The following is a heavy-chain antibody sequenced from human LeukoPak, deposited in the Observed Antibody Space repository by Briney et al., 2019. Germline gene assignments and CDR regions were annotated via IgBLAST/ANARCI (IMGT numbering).Heavy chain of an antibody. CDR3: ARDRGYYVFDY. V-gene: IGHV3-7*01. Sequence: GGSLRLSCAASGFTFSSYWMTWVRQAPGKGLEWVAHVKPDGSEKSYVDSVKGRFTISRDNAQNSLYLQMNSLRAEDTAVYYCARDRGYYVFDYWGQGTLVTVSS. D-gene: IGHD3-22*01. J-gene: IGHJ4*02. CDR2: VKPDGSEK. CDR1: GFTFSSYW.